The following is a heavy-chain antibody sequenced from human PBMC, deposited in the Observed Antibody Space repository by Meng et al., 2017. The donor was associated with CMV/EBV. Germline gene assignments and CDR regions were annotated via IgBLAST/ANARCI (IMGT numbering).Heavy chain of an antibody. V-gene: IGHV1-46*01. CDR3: ARDPHSGWLDY. CDR2: INPSGGST. Sequence: GQLVQAGAEVKKPGASVKGSCKASGYTFTSYYMHWVRQAPGQGLEWMGIINPSGGSTSYAQKFQGRVTMTRDTSTSTVYMELSSLRSEDTAVYYCARDPHSGWLDYWGQGTLVTVSS. J-gene: IGHJ4*02. CDR1: GYTFTSYY. D-gene: IGHD6-19*01.